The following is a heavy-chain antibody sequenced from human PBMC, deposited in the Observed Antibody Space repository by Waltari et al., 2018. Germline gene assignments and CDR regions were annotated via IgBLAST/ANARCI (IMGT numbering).Heavy chain of an antibody. V-gene: IGHV4-31*03. CDR1: GGYISRGGYY. CDR2: IYYSGST. J-gene: IGHJ4*02. CDR3: ARATSMKHYFDY. Sequence: QVQLQESGPGLVKPSQTLSLTCTVSGGYISRGGYYWGWIRQHPGKGLEWIGYIYYSGSTYYNPSLKSRVTISVDTSKNQFSLKLSSVTAADTAVYYCARATSMKHYFDYWGQGTLVTVSS.